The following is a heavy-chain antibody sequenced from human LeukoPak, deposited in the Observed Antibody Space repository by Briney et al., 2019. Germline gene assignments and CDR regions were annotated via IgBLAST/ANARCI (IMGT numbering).Heavy chain of an antibody. CDR3: ARIGDQDVWEVPFDY. CDR1: GFTLSRYA. D-gene: IGHD1-26*01. Sequence: GGSLRLSCAASGFTLSRYAMHWVRQAPGKGPEWVAVISYDGSIKYYADSVKGRFTISRDNSKNTVFLRLTSLRGEDTAVYYCARIGDQDVWEVPFDYWGQGTLVTVSS. J-gene: IGHJ4*02. V-gene: IGHV3-30*04. CDR2: ISYDGSIK.